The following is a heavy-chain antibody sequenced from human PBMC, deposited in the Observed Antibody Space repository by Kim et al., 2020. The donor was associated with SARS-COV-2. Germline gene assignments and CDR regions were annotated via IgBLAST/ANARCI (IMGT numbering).Heavy chain of an antibody. V-gene: IGHV3-23*01. CDR1: GFTFSSYA. CDR3: AKDLRGYYGSGSYYPY. CDR2: ISGSGGST. D-gene: IGHD3-10*01. J-gene: IGHJ4*02. Sequence: GGSLRLSCAASGFTFSSYAMSWVRQAPGKGLEWVSAISGSGGSTYYADSVKGRFTISRDNSKNTLYLQMNSLRAEDTAVYYCAKDLRGYYGSGSYYPYWGQGTLVTVSS.